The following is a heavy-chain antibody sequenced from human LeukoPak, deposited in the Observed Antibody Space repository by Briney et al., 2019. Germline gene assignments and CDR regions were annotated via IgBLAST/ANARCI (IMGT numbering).Heavy chain of an antibody. J-gene: IGHJ3*02. V-gene: IGHV3-48*01. CDR2: ISSSSSTI. D-gene: IGHD4-17*01. CDR3: ARVTTVIPDAFDI. CDR1: GFTFSSYS. Sequence: PGGSLRLSCAASGFTFSSYSMNWVRQAPGKGLEWVSYISSSSSTIYYADSVKGRFTISRDNSKNTMYLQMNSLKPEDTAVYYCARVTTVIPDAFDIWGQGTMVTVSS.